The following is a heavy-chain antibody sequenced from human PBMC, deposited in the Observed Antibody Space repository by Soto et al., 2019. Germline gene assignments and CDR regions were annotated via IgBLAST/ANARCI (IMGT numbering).Heavy chain of an antibody. CDR3: ATYGDYYFDY. V-gene: IGHV4-39*07. Sequence: SETLSLTCTVSGGSISSGGYYWGWIRQPPGKGLEWIGSIYYSGSTYYNPSLKSRVTISVDTSKNQFSLKLSSVTAADTAVYYCATYGDYYFDYWGQGTLVTVSS. CDR1: GGSISSGGYY. CDR2: IYYSGST. J-gene: IGHJ4*02. D-gene: IGHD4-17*01.